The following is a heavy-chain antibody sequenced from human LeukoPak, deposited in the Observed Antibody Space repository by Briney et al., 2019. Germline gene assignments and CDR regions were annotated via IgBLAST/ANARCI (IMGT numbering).Heavy chain of an antibody. CDR2: ISSSSSYI. CDR1: GFTFSSYS. J-gene: IGHJ4*02. CDR3: AISYGSTGFDY. Sequence: GGPLRLSCAASGFTFSSYSMNWVRQAPGKGLEWVSSISSSSSYIYYADSVKGRFTISRDNAKNSLYLQMNSLRAEDTAVYYCAISYGSTGFDYWGQGTLVTVSS. D-gene: IGHD3-10*01. V-gene: IGHV3-21*01.